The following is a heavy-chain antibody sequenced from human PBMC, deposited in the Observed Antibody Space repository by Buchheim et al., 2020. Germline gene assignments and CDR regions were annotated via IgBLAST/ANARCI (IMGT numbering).Heavy chain of an antibody. CDR2: IFSDGTST. Sequence: EVQLVESGGGLVQPGGSLRLTCAASGFTFSRYWMNWVRQAPGKGLVWVSRIFSDGTSTSYADSVKGRFTISRDNAKNTVYLQVSSLRAEDTAVYYCAYWRRDSGYVSAYGGQGTL. J-gene: IGHJ4*02. D-gene: IGHD3-22*01. CDR1: GFTFSRYW. V-gene: IGHV3-74*01. CDR3: AYWRRDSGYVSAY.